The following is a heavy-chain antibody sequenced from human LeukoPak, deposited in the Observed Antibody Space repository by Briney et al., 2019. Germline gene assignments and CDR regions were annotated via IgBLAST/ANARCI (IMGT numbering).Heavy chain of an antibody. D-gene: IGHD2-2*01. CDR2: IYSSGST. J-gene: IGHJ4*02. V-gene: IGHV4-59*01. CDR1: GGSISNYY. CDR3: AREGSTNILDY. Sequence: SETLSLTCTVSGGSISNYYWSWIRQPPGKGLEWIGYIYSSGSTNYNPSLKSRVTISVDTSKNQLSLKLSSVTAADTAVYYCAREGSTNILDYWGQGTLVTVSS.